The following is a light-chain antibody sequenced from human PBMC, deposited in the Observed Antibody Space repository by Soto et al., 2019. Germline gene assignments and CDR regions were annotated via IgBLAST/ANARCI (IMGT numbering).Light chain of an antibody. CDR3: QHYGNSPLT. CDR1: QSLRSTY. V-gene: IGKV3-20*01. CDR2: GAS. J-gene: IGKJ4*01. Sequence: EIVLTQSPGTLSLSPGERATLSCRASQSLRSTYLAWYQQKPGQAPRLLIYGASSRPTAIPDRFSGSGSGTDFTLSISTLEPEDFAVYYCQHYGNSPLTFGGGTKVEIK.